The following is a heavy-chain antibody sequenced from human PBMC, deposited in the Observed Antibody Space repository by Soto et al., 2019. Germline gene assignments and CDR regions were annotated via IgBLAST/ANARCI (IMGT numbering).Heavy chain of an antibody. J-gene: IGHJ4*02. CDR1: GGSISSSSYY. CDR3: ARLDGIEDLDY. Sequence: SETLSLTCSVSGGSISSSSYYWGWIRQPPGKGLEWIGSIYYSGNTNYNPSLKSRVTISVDTSKNQFSLKLSSVTAAGTAVYYCARLDGIEDLDYWGQGTLVTVSS. D-gene: IGHD1-26*01. V-gene: IGHV4-39*01. CDR2: IYYSGNT.